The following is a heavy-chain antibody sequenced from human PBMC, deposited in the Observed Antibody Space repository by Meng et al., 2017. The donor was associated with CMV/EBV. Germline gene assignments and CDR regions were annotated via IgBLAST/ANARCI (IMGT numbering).Heavy chain of an antibody. Sequence: SETLSLTCAVYGGSFSGYYWSWIRQPPGKGLEWIGEINHSGSTNYNTSLKSRVTISVDTSKNQFSLKLSSVTAADTAVYYCARGGGANGDGGDYWGQGTLVTVSS. CDR3: ARGGGANGDGGDY. CDR1: GGSFSGYY. D-gene: IGHD4-17*01. J-gene: IGHJ4*02. V-gene: IGHV4-34*01. CDR2: INHSGST.